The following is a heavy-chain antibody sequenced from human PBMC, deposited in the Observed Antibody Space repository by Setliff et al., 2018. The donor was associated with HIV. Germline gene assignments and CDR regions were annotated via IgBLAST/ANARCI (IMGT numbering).Heavy chain of an antibody. J-gene: IGHJ4*02. CDR1: GYTFTSYH. Sequence: ASVKVSCKASGYTFTSYHMHWVRQAPGQGLEWMGIINPSGGSTSYAQKFQARVTMTRDTSTSTVYMELSSLRSEDTAVYYCARVIRIGAGNYYFDYWGQGTLVTVSS. CDR2: INPSGGST. V-gene: IGHV1-46*01. CDR3: ARVIRIGAGNYYFDY. D-gene: IGHD6-13*01.